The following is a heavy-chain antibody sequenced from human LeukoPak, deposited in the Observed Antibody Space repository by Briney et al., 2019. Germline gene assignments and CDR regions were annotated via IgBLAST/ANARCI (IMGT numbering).Heavy chain of an antibody. CDR1: GYTFTSYG. Sequence: ASVKVSCKASGYTFTSYGISWVRQAPGQGLEWMGWISAYNGNTNYAQKLQGRVTMTTDTSTSTAYMELRSLRSDDTAVYYCARDLGGYDVVGFDYWGQGTLVTVSS. V-gene: IGHV1-18*01. D-gene: IGHD5-12*01. CDR2: ISAYNGNT. J-gene: IGHJ4*02. CDR3: ARDLGGYDVVGFDY.